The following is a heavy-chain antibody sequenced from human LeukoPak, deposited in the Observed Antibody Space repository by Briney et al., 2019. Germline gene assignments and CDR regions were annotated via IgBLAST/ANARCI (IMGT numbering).Heavy chain of an antibody. J-gene: IGHJ3*02. CDR1: GVTFSGYA. CDR2: IIPILGIA. V-gene: IGHV1-69*04. D-gene: IGHD6-6*01. CDR3: AKEMGQQLVLPDAFDI. Sequence: SVKVSCKASGVTFSGYAISWVRQAPGQGLEWMGRIIPILGIANYAQKFQGRVTITADKSTSTAYMELSSLRPEDTAVYYCAKEMGQQLVLPDAFDIWGQGTMVTVSS.